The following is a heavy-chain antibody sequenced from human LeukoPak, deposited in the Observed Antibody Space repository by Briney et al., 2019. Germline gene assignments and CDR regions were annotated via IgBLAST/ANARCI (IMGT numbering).Heavy chain of an antibody. Sequence: SCKASGYTFTRYTMHWVRQAPGKGLEWVAVISFDGSNKYYADSVKGRFTISSDNSKNTLYLQMNSLRAEDTAVYYCAKVIFACSSASCSNYYYYGVDVWGQGTTVTVSS. CDR3: AKVIFACSSASCSNYYYYGVDV. D-gene: IGHD2-2*01. CDR2: ISFDGSNK. V-gene: IGHV3-30*04. J-gene: IGHJ6*02. CDR1: GYTFTRYT.